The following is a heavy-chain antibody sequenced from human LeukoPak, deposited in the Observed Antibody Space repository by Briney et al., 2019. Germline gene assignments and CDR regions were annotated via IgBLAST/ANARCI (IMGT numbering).Heavy chain of an antibody. D-gene: IGHD2-2*02. CDR2: ISSSSSYI. J-gene: IGHJ4*02. V-gene: IGHV3-21*01. CDR3: ARGAAAAIRGTLFDY. CDR1: GFTFSSYS. Sequence: GSLRLPCAASGFTFSSYSMNWVRQAPGKGLEWVSSISSSSSYIYYADSVKGRFTISRDNAKNSLYLQMNSLRAEDTAVYYCARGAAAAIRGTLFDYWGQGTLVTVSS.